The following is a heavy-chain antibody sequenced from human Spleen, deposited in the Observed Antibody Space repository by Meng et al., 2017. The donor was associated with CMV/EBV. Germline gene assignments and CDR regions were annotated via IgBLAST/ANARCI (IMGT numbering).Heavy chain of an antibody. D-gene: IGHD3-3*01. CDR2: IKQDGSEI. CDR1: GFTFSSYS. V-gene: IGHV3-7*01. J-gene: IGHJ4*02. Sequence: GESLKISCAASGFTFSSYSMSWVRQTPGKGLEWVANIKQDGSEIYYVDSVKGRVTISRDNAKNSLYLQMNSLRAEDTAVYYCARRAFFSSFRVVMHVAYYFDFWGLGTLVTVSS. CDR3: ARRAFFSSFRVVMHVAYYFDF.